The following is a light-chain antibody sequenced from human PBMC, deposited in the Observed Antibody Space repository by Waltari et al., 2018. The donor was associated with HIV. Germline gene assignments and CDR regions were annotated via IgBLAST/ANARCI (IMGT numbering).Light chain of an antibody. V-gene: IGLV4-69*01. CDR1: RWHSTHA. Sequence: HLVLTQSPSPPASLGAPVNLPSPLRRWHSTHANPCHQQQPDKGPRYLMKLNSDGSHSKGDGIPDRFSGSSSGAERYLTISSLQSEDEADYYCQTWGTGLRVFGGGTKLTVL. CDR2: LNSDGSH. J-gene: IGLJ3*02. CDR3: QTWGTGLRV.